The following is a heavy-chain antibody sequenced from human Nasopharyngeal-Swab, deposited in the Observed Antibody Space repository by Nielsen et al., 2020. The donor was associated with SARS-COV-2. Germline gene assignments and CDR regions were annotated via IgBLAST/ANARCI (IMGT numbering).Heavy chain of an antibody. CDR1: GYTLPSYA. CDR2: INAGNGNT. Sequence: VTVSCKSSGYTLPSYAMHWVRQAPGQRLEWMGWINAGNGNTKYSQKFQGRVTITRDTSASTAYMELSSLRSEDTAVYYCAREGSYSNIDYWGQGTLVTVSS. CDR3: AREGSYSNIDY. D-gene: IGHD1-26*01. V-gene: IGHV1-3*01. J-gene: IGHJ4*02.